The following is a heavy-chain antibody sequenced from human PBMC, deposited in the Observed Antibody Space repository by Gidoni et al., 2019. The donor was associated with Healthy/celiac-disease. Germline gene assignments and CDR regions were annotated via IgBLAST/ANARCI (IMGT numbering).Heavy chain of an antibody. Sequence: QVQLVQSGAKVKKPGATVKAPCTASGYTFTSYGISWVRQAPGQGLEWMGWISAYNGNTNYAQKLQGRVTMTTDTATSTAYMELRSLRSDDPAVYYCAIDSPFRPFDPWGQGTLVTVSS. J-gene: IGHJ5*02. CDR1: GYTFTSYG. CDR2: ISAYNGNT. V-gene: IGHV1-18*01. CDR3: AIDSPFRPFDP.